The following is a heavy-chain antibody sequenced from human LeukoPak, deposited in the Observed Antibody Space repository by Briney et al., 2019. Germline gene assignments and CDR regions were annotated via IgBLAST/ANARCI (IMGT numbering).Heavy chain of an antibody. CDR3: ARRGSMGGSFVGAFDI. CDR1: GGSFSGYY. Sequence: TSETLSLTCAVYGGSFSGYYWSWIRQPPGKGLEWIGEINHSGSTNYNPSLKSRVTISVDTSKNQFSLKLSSVTAADTAVYYCARRGSMGGSFVGAFDIWGQGTMVTVSS. J-gene: IGHJ3*02. V-gene: IGHV4-34*01. CDR2: INHSGST. D-gene: IGHD1-26*01.